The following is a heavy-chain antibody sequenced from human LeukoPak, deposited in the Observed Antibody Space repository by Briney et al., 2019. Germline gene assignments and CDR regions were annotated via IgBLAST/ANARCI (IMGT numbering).Heavy chain of an antibody. CDR2: VYPSAGTS. CDR3: VSENHGGYFDF. D-gene: IGHD3-16*01. Sequence: GASVEVSCKASGYIFTSYYMHRVRQAPGQGLEWLGVVYPSAGTSDPAQRFRARITLSDDTSTSTAYMELRSLKSEGTAIYFCVSENHGGYFDFWGEGTLVTVSS. CDR1: GYIFTSYY. J-gene: IGHJ4*02. V-gene: IGHV1-46*01.